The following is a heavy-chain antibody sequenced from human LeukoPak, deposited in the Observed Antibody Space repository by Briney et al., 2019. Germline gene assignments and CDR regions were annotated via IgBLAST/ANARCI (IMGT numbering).Heavy chain of an antibody. J-gene: IGHJ4*02. Sequence: PSETLSLTCAVSGGSISSGGYSWSWIRQPPGKGLEWIGYIYHRGSTYYNPSLKSRVTITVDRSKNQFSLKLSSVAAADTAVYYCAREGGSGSLDYWGQGTLVTVSS. CDR3: AREGGSGSLDY. D-gene: IGHD3-10*01. V-gene: IGHV4-30-2*01. CDR1: GGSISSGGYS. CDR2: IYHRGST.